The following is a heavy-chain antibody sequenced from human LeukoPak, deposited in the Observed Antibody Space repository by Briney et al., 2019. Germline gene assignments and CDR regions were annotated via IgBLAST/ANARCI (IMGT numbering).Heavy chain of an antibody. CDR1: GYTFTSYG. CDR3: ARTLCGGDCYLGNYYYYYYMDV. D-gene: IGHD2-21*02. J-gene: IGHJ6*03. CDR2: ISAYNGNT. Sequence: ASVKVSCKASGYTFTSYGISWVRQAPGQGLEWMGWISAYNGNTNYAQKLQGRVTMTTDTSTSTAYMELSSLRSEDTAMYYCARTLCGGDCYLGNYYYYYYMDVWGKGTTVTVSS. V-gene: IGHV1-18*01.